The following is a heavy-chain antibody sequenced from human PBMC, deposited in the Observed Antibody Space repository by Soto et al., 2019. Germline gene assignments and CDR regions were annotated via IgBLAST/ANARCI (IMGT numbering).Heavy chain of an antibody. D-gene: IGHD6-19*01. CDR3: AREIAVAGTGTFDY. CDR1: GYTFTSYY. V-gene: IGHV1-46*01. Sequence: QVQLVQSGAEVKKPGASVKVSCKASGYTFTSYYMHWVRQAPGQGLEWMGIINPSGGSTSYAQKLRGRVPVTRETYTSTVYMGLSSLRSEDTAVYDCAREIAVAGTGTFDYWGQGTLVTVSS. CDR2: INPSGGST. J-gene: IGHJ4*02.